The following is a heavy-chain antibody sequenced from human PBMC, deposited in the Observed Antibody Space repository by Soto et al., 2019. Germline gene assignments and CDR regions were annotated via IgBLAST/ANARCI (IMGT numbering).Heavy chain of an antibody. D-gene: IGHD6-19*01. CDR3: ARMYNSGFYRPEGDYFFYGMDV. V-gene: IGHV4-4*07. CDR1: GDSISDYY. J-gene: IGHJ6*02. CDR2: FYYSGNT. Sequence: QVQLQESGPGLVKPSETLSVTCTVSGDSISDYYWSWIRQPAGKGLEWIGRFYYSGNTKSNPSLTRRVTMSADTSKNQFSLSLRSVTAADSAIYYCARMYNSGFYRPEGDYFFYGMDVWGQGTTVTVSS.